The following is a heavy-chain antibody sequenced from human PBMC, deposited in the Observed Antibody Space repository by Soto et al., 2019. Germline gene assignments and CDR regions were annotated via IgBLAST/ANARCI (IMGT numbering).Heavy chain of an antibody. CDR1: GGSFSGYY. V-gene: IGHV4-34*01. CDR3: ARVGYYDSSGYYEFDY. Sequence: SETLSLTCAVYGGSFSGYYWSWIRQPPGKGLEWIGEINHSGSTNYNPSLKSRVTISVDKSKNQFSLKLSSVTAADTAVYYCARVGYYDSSGYYEFDYWGQGTLVTVSS. D-gene: IGHD3-22*01. CDR2: INHSGST. J-gene: IGHJ4*02.